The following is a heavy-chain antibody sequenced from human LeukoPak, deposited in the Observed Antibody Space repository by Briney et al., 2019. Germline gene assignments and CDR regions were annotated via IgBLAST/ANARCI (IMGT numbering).Heavy chain of an antibody. CDR1: GVTFSSYE. D-gene: IGHD3-3*01. CDR2: ISSGDNAV. J-gene: IGHJ4*02. Sequence: GGSLRLSCAASGVTFSSYEMTWVRQAPGKGLEWVSYISSGDNAVHYADSVKGRFTISRNNAKNSLYLQMNSLRAEDTAVYYCARGLGDFWSGYYLDYFDYWGQGTLVTVSS. CDR3: ARGLGDFWSGYYLDYFDY. V-gene: IGHV3-48*03.